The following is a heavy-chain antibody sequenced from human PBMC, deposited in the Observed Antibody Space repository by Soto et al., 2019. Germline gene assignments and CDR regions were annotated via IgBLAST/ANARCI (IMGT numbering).Heavy chain of an antibody. CDR2: IKQDGSEK. V-gene: IGHV3-7*03. CDR1: GFTFSSYW. D-gene: IGHD3-10*01. J-gene: IGHJ4*02. Sequence: PGGSLRLSCAASGFTFSSYWMTWVRQAPGKGLEWVANIKQDGSEKYYVDSVKGRFTISRDNAKNSLFLQMNSLRAEDTAVYYCARRPPEVNYYGVFDYWGQGTPVTVSS. CDR3: ARRPPEVNYYGVFDY.